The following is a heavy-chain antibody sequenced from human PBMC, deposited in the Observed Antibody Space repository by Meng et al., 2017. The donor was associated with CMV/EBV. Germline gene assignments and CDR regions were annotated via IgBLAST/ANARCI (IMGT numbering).Heavy chain of an antibody. D-gene: IGHD3-16*02. Sequence: GGSLRLSCAVSGFPFSEYYMTWIRQVPGKGLEWVSCISSSGNTIYYADSVKGRFTISRDNAKNSLYLQMNSLRAEDTAVYYCARDYLRQNDYWDQGTLVTVSS. CDR2: ISSSGNTI. CDR1: GFPFSEYY. CDR3: ARDYLRQNDY. V-gene: IGHV3-11*01. J-gene: IGHJ4*02.